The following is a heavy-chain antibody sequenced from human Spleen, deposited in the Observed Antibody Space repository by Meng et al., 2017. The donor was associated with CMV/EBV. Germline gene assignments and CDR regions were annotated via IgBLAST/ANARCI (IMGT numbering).Heavy chain of an antibody. CDR1: FSSYA. CDR2: IIPIFGTA. J-gene: IGHJ5*02. V-gene: IGHV1-69*05. Sequence: FSSYAISWVRQATGQGLEWMGGIIPIFGTANYAQKYQGRVTITTDESTSTAYMELSSLRSEDTAVYYCARHRGVVVPAAMIPWFDPWGQGTLVTVSS. CDR3: ARHRGVVVPAAMIPWFDP. D-gene: IGHD2-2*01.